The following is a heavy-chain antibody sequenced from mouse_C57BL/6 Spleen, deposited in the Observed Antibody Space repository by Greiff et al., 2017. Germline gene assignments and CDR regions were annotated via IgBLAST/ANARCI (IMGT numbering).Heavy chain of an antibody. CDR2: IYPGDGDT. D-gene: IGHD4-1*02. CDR1: GYAFSSSW. J-gene: IGHJ1*03. Sequence: QVQLQQSGPELVKPGASVKISCKASGYAFSSSWMNWVKQRPGKGLEWIGRIYPGDGDTNYNGKFKGKATLTADKSSSTAYMQLSSLTSEDSAVYFCAPTGTSYFDVWGTGTTVTVSS. CDR3: APTGTSYFDV. V-gene: IGHV1-82*01.